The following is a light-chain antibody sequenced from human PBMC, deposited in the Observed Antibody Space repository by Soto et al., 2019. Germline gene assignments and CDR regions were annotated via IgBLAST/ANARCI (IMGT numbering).Light chain of an antibody. CDR1: QGITND. J-gene: IGKJ4*01. CDR2: SAF. Sequence: AIQMTQSPSSLSACVGDRVTITCRASQGITNDLGWYQQKPGKAPKLLIYSAFTLHSGVPSRFSGSGSGTEFTLTISSLQAEDFATYYSLQDYAYPLTFGGGTKVEIE. CDR3: LQDYAYPLT. V-gene: IGKV1-6*01.